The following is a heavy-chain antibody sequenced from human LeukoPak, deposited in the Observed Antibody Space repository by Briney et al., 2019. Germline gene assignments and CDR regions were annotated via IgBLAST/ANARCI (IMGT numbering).Heavy chain of an antibody. CDR1: GFTFSSYA. CDR2: ISGAGINT. CDR3: ARDGLSWEADY. J-gene: IGHJ4*02. Sequence: GGSLRLSCAAPGFTFSSYAMNWVRQAPGKGLEWVSSISGAGINTYYVDSVEGRFTISRDNSKNTLSLQMNSLRAEDTAVYYCARDGLSWEADYWGQGTLVTVSS. D-gene: IGHD6-13*01. V-gene: IGHV3-23*01.